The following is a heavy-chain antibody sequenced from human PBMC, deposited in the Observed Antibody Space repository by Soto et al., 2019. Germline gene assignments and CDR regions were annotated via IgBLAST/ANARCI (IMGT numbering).Heavy chain of an antibody. J-gene: IGHJ4*02. Sequence: QVQLVQSGAEVKKPGSSVKVSCKASGGTFSSYAISWVRQAPGQGLEWMGGIIPIFGTANYAQKFQGRVTITADKSTSTAYMELSSRRSEDMAVYYCARDGLYGGNAPFDYWGQGTLVTVAS. V-gene: IGHV1-69*06. CDR3: ARDGLYGGNAPFDY. CDR1: GGTFSSYA. CDR2: IIPIFGTA. D-gene: IGHD6-19*01.